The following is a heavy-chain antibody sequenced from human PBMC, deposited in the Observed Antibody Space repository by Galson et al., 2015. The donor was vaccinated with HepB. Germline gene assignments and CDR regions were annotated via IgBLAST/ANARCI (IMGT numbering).Heavy chain of an antibody. CDR3: ARSAVPVARGYYYYYGMDV. Sequence: QSGAEVTKPGESLKISCKGSGYRFTNYWIGWVRQMPGKGLEWMGIIYPGDSYTTYSPSFQGQVTISADKSINTASLQWRSLKTPDPDLYYCARSAVPVARGYYYYYGMDVWGQGTTVTVS. CDR2: IYPGDSYT. J-gene: IGHJ6*02. V-gene: IGHV5-51*01. D-gene: IGHD2-2*01. CDR1: GYRFTNYW.